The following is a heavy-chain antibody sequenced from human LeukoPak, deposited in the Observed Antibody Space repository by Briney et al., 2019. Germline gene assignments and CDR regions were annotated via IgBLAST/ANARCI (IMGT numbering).Heavy chain of an antibody. CDR3: ARVGDSSNSWFDP. D-gene: IGHD6-19*01. Sequence: ASVKVSCKASGYTFTNYYIHWMRQAPGQGLEWMGIINPSGGSNSNAQNFQGRVTMTRDTSTSTVYMEMSSLRYEDTAVYYCARVGDSSNSWFDPWRQGTLVTVSS. CDR2: INPSGGSN. V-gene: IGHV1-46*01. CDR1: GYTFTNYY. J-gene: IGHJ5*02.